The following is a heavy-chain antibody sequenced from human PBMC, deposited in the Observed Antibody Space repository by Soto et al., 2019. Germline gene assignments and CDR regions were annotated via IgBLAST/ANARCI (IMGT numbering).Heavy chain of an antibody. CDR1: GGSISSYY. CDR2: IYYSGST. CDR3: AREAAAGFDY. V-gene: IGHV4-59*01. J-gene: IGHJ4*02. Sequence: SETLSLTCTVSGGSISSYYWSWIRQPPGKGLEWIGYIYYSGSTNYNPSLKSRVTISVDTSKNQFSLKLSSVTAADTAVYYCAREAAAGFDYWGQGTLVPSPQ. D-gene: IGHD6-13*01.